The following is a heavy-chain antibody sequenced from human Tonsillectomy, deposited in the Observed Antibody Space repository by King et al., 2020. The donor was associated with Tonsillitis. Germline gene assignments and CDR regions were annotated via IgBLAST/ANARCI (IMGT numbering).Heavy chain of an antibody. D-gene: IGHD2-15*01. CDR1: GFTFSSYA. Sequence: VQLVESGGGVVQPGRSLRLSCAASGFTFSSYAMHWVRQAPGKGLEWVAVISSDGSNRYYADSVKGRFTISRDNSNNTLYLQMNSLRAEDTAVYNCARDGVVIPATDAFDIWGQGTMVTVSS. CDR2: ISSDGSNR. CDR3: ARDGVVIPATDAFDI. J-gene: IGHJ3*02. V-gene: IGHV3-30*04.